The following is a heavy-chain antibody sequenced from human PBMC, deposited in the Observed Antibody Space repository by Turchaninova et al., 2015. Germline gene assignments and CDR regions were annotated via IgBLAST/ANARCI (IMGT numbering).Heavy chain of an antibody. CDR2: IYNSGAP. CDR1: GYSISSGYY. V-gene: IGHV4-38-2*01. D-gene: IGHD3-10*01. Sequence: QVQLQESGPGLVKPSENLSLTCAVSGYSISSGYYWGWLRRPPGKGLEWIPLIYNSGAPYYNPSLNSRVTRSGDTSKNQFSLKLSSVTAADTAIYYCARQYPTSSALYYFDYWGQGTPVTVSS. CDR3: ARQYPTSSALYYFDY. J-gene: IGHJ4*02.